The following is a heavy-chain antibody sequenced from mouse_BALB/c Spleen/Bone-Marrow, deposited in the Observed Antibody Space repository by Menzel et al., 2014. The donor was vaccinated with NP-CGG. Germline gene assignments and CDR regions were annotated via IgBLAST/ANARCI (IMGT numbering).Heavy chain of an antibody. Sequence: QVQLQQSGAELVKPGASVKLSCKASGYTFTSYWMHWVKQRHRQGLEWIGEINPSNGRTNYNEKFKTKATLTVDKSSXTAYMQLSSLTSEDSAVYYCARNYGNTDYWGQGTTLTVSS. D-gene: IGHD2-1*01. CDR1: GYTFTSYW. J-gene: IGHJ2*01. V-gene: IGHV1S81*02. CDR3: ARNYGNTDY. CDR2: INPSNGRT.